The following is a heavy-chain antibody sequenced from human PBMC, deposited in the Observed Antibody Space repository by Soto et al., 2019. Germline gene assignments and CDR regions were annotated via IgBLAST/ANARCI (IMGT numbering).Heavy chain of an antibody. V-gene: IGHV1-46*01. J-gene: IGHJ3*02. CDR3: ARGMTTVTSDAFDI. CDR2: INPTSGGT. Sequence: QVQLVQSGAEVKKPGASVKVSCKASGYTFTSYYMHWVRQAPGQGLEWMGIINPTSGGTHYAQKFQGRVTMTRDTSTSTVYMELSSLRSEDTAVYYCARGMTTVTSDAFDIWGQGTMFTVSS. CDR1: GYTFTSYY. D-gene: IGHD4-4*01.